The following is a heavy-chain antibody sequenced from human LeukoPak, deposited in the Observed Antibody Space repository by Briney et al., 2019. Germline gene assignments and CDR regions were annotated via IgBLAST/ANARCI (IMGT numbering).Heavy chain of an antibody. D-gene: IGHD4-17*01. J-gene: IGHJ4*02. CDR1: GFTFSSYW. CDR2: INQDGSQK. Sequence: GGSLRLSCAVSGFTFSSYWMSWFRQAPGKGLEWVANINQDGSQKFSVDSVKGRFTISRDNAKNSLSLQMNSLRVEDAAVYYCARDWFDGDYDRFDYWGQGTLVTVSS. V-gene: IGHV3-7*03. CDR3: ARDWFDGDYDRFDY.